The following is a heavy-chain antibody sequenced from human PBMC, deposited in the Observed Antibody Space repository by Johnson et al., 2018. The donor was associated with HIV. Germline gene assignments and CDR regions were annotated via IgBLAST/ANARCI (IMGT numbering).Heavy chain of an antibody. CDR2: ISSSGSTI. V-gene: IGHV3-11*01. D-gene: IGHD3-3*02. CDR1: GFTFSDYY. CDR3: AKGRRISPDAFDI. J-gene: IGHJ3*02. Sequence: VQLVESGGGLVQPGGSLRLSCAASGFTFSDYYMSWIRQAPGKGLEWVSYISSSGSTIYYADSVKGRFTISRDNSKNTLFLQMNSPRAEDTAVYYCAKGRRISPDAFDIWGRGTMVTVSS.